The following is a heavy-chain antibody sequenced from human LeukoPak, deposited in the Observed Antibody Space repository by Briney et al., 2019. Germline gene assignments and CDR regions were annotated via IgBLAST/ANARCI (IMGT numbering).Heavy chain of an antibody. CDR1: GFTFSNYE. CDR3: ARRGYSYGIDY. J-gene: IGHJ4*02. CDR2: ISSSGSTI. Sequence: GGSLRLSCAASGFTFSNYEMNWVRQAPGKGLEWVSYISSSGSTIYYADSVKGRFTISRDNAKNSLYLQMNSLRAEDTAVYYCARRGYSYGIDYWGQGTLVTVSS. D-gene: IGHD5-18*01. V-gene: IGHV3-48*03.